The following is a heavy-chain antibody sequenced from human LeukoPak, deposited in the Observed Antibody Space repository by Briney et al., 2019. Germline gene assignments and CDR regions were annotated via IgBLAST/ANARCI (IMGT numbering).Heavy chain of an antibody. V-gene: IGHV3-30-3*01. Sequence: PGRSLRLSCAASGFTFSSYAMHWVRQAPSKGLEWVAVISYDGSNKYYADSVKGRFTISRDNSKNTLYLQMNSLRAEDTAVYYCARVLWNYYDSSEALAFDIWGQGTMVTVSS. CDR3: ARVLWNYYDSSEALAFDI. D-gene: IGHD3-22*01. J-gene: IGHJ3*02. CDR1: GFTFSSYA. CDR2: ISYDGSNK.